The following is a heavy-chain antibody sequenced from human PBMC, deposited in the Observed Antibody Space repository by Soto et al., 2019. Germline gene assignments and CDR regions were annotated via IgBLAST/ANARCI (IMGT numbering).Heavy chain of an antibody. CDR2: ISSYGGST. Sequence: PGGSLRLSCAASGFTFSTYNMNWVRQAPGKGLEYVSAISSYGGSTYYANSVKGRFTISRDNSKNTLYLQMGSLRAEDMAVYYCARDPDSSGYYYFDYWGQGTLVTVSS. V-gene: IGHV3-64*01. D-gene: IGHD3-22*01. J-gene: IGHJ4*02. CDR1: GFTFSTYN. CDR3: ARDPDSSGYYYFDY.